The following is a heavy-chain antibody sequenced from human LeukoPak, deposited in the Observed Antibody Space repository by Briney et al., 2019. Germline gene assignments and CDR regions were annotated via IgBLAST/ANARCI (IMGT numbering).Heavy chain of an antibody. CDR1: GYTFTRYY. CDR3: ARRRLVRSYYYYYGMDV. CDR2: INPNSGGT. J-gene: IGHJ6*02. Sequence: GASVKVSCKASGYTFTRYYMHWVRQAPGQGLEWMGWINPNSGGTNYAQKFQGRVTMTRDTSISTAYMELSRLRSDDTAVYYCARRRLVRSYYYYYGMDVWGQGTTVTVSS. V-gene: IGHV1-2*02. D-gene: IGHD6-19*01.